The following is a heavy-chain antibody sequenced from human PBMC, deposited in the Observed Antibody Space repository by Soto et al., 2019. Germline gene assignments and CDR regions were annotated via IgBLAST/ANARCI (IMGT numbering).Heavy chain of an antibody. CDR2: ISAYNGKT. J-gene: IGHJ4*02. D-gene: IGHD3-16*02. V-gene: IGHV1-18*01. CDR3: ARVPYDYVWGSYPGGYYFDY. CDR1: GYTFTSYG. Sequence: QVQLVQSGAEVKKPGASVKVSCKASGYTFTSYGISWVRQAPGQGLEWMGWISAYNGKTNYAQKFQGRVTMTTDTSASIVYMELRSLRSDDTAVYYWARVPYDYVWGSYPGGYYFDYWGQGNLVTVSS.